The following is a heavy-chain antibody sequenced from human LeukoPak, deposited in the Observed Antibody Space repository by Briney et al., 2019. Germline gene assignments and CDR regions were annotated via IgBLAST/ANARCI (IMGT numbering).Heavy chain of an antibody. J-gene: IGHJ4*02. CDR2: IYPGDSDT. Sequence: RGESLKISCKGSGYSFTSYWLGWVRQVPGKGLEWMGIIYPGDSDTRYSPSFQGQVTISADKSIRTAYLQWSSLKASDTAMYYCARRRDLYSGSYYTFDYWGQGTLVTVSS. V-gene: IGHV5-51*01. D-gene: IGHD1-26*01. CDR1: GYSFTSYW. CDR3: ARRRDLYSGSYYTFDY.